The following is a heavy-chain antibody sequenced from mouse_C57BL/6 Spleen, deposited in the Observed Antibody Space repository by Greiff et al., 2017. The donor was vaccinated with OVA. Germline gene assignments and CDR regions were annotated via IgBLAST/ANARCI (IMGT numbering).Heavy chain of an antibody. CDR3: ARSPYGSSYGAMDY. V-gene: IGHV1-64*01. CDR1: GYTFTSYW. CDR2: IHPNSGST. J-gene: IGHJ4*01. Sequence: VQLQQPGAELVKPRASVKLSCKASGYTFTSYWMHWVKQRPGQGLEWIGMIHPNSGSTNYNEKFKSKATLTVDKSSSTAYMQLSSLTSEDSAVYYCARSPYGSSYGAMDYWGQGTSVTVSS. D-gene: IGHD1-1*01.